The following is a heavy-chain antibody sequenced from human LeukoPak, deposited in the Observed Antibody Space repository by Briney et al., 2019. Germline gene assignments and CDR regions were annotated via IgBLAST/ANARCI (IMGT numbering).Heavy chain of an antibody. CDR1: GFTFSDYY. CDR3: ARDPAGNTVRYFGY. J-gene: IGHJ4*02. CDR2: ISSSSSYT. D-gene: IGHD4-17*01. V-gene: IGHV3-11*06. Sequence: GGSLRLSCAASGFTFSDYYMSWIRQAPGKGLEWVSYISSSSSYTNYADSVKGRFTISRDNAKNSLYLQMNSLRAEDTAVYYCARDPAGNTVRYFGYWGQGTLVTVSS.